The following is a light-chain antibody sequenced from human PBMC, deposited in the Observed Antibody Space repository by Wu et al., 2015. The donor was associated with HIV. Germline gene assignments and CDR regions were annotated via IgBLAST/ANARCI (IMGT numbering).Light chain of an antibody. J-gene: IGKJ5*01. V-gene: IGKV3D-20*02. CDR2: GSS. CDR1: QTVNSKY. CDR3: QQRLNWPLT. Sequence: EIVLTQSPGTLFLSPGERVTLSCRASQTVNSKYLAWYQQKFGQAPRLLIYGSSIRATGIPDRFSGSGSGTDFILTISSLEPEDFATYSCQQRLNWPLTFGQGTRLEIK.